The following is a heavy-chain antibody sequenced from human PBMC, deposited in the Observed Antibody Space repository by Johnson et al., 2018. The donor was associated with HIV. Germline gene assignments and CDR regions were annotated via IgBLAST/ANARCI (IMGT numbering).Heavy chain of an antibody. CDR1: GFTFSSYT. J-gene: IGHJ3*01. D-gene: IGHD4-23*01. Sequence: VQLVESGGGLVQPGGSLRLSCAASGFTFSSYTLHWVRQAPGKGLEYVSAISSNGGSTYYANSVKGRFTISRDNSKNTLYLQMGNLRADDMAVYYCARKSVINFDAIDVWGRGTLVTVSS. CDR3: ARKSVINFDAIDV. V-gene: IGHV3-64*01. CDR2: ISSNGGST.